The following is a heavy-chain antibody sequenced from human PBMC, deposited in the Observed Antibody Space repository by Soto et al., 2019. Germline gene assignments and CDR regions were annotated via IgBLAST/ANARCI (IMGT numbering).Heavy chain of an antibody. CDR2: ISGSGGST. V-gene: IGHV3-23*01. CDR1: GFTFSSYA. Sequence: EVQLLESGGGLVQPGGSLRLSCAASGFTFSSYAMSWVRQAPGKGLEWVSAISGSGGSTYYADSVKGRFTISRDNSKNTLYLQMNSLRAEDPAVDYCAKPGNPPLFGYWGQGTLVTVSS. J-gene: IGHJ4*02. CDR3: AKPGNPPLFGY. D-gene: IGHD1-26*01.